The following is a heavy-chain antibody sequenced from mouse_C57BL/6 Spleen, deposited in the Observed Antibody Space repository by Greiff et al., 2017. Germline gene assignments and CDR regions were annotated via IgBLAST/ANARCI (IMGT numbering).Heavy chain of an antibody. CDR2: IHPNSGST. CDR3: ARVGKDYSYFDY. V-gene: IGHV1-64*01. J-gene: IGHJ2*01. CDR1: GYTFTSYW. Sequence: VQLQQPGAELVKPGASVKLSCKASGYTFTSYWMHWVKQRPGQGLEWIGMIHPNSGSTNYNEKFKSKATLTVDKSSSTAYMQLSSLTSEDSAVYYCARVGKDYSYFDYWGQGTTLTVSS. D-gene: IGHD1-1*01.